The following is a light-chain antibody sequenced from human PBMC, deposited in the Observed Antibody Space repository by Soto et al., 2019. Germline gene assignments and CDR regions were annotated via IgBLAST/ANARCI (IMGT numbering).Light chain of an antibody. CDR3: QQYNNWPPRYT. CDR2: GAS. J-gene: IGKJ2*01. Sequence: EIVMTQSPATLSVSPGVRATLSCRASQSVNSNLAWYQQKPGQAPRLLIYGASTRATGIPARFSGSGSGTEFTLTISSLESEDFAVYYCQQYNNWPPRYTFGQGTKLEIK. CDR1: QSVNSN. V-gene: IGKV3-15*01.